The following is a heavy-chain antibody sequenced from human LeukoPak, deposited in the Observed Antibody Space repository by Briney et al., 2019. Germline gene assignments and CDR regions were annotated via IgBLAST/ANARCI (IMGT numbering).Heavy chain of an antibody. V-gene: IGHV3-43*01. J-gene: IGHJ3*02. CDR1: GFTFDDFT. CDR2: ISWDGGVT. D-gene: IGHD4-23*01. Sequence: GGSLRLSCAASGFTFDDFTTHWVRQAPGKGLQWVSLISWDGGVTYYADSVKGRFTISRDNNKNSLYLQMNSLRTEDTALYYCAKFQDYGGTDIWGQGTMVTVSS. CDR3: AKFQDYGGTDI.